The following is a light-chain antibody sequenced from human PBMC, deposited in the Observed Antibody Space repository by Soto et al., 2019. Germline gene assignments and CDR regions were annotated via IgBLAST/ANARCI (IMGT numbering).Light chain of an antibody. CDR3: HQYNDWPSIT. V-gene: IGKV3-15*01. J-gene: IGKJ5*01. CDR1: QSVSSN. CDR2: DAS. Sequence: EVVLTHSPATLSLSPGESATLSCMASQSVSSNLAWYQQKPGQAPRLLIYDASTRATVIPARFSGSGSGIEFVLTIDSLQSEDFAVYYCHQYNDWPSITFGQGTRLEIK.